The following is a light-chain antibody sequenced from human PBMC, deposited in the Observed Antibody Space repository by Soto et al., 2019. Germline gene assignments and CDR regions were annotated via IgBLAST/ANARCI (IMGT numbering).Light chain of an antibody. CDR3: QQSYDMPWT. J-gene: IGKJ1*01. CDR2: AAD. CDR1: QSITNY. V-gene: IGKV1-39*01. Sequence: DIQMAQAPSSLSPSVGDTVTHTWRASQSITNYLTWFQQKPGKAPSLLIFAADNLQDGVPSRFSGSGSGRDFSLTISSLQPEDFATYYCQQSYDMPWTFGQGTKVDIK.